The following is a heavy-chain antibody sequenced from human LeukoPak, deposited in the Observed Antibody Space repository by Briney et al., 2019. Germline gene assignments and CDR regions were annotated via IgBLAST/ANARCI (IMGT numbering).Heavy chain of an antibody. CDR3: ATRGSDFWSGFDY. CDR1: GNTLRELP. Sequence: VVSVKVSCKLSGNTLRELPIQWVRQAGGKGLERMAGFDPENAEIVYAQKFQGRVTMTEDTSTNTAYMELTSLTSDDTALYYCATRGSDFWSGFDYWGQGPQLTVSS. CDR2: FDPENAEI. D-gene: IGHD3-3*01. J-gene: IGHJ4*02. V-gene: IGHV1-24*01.